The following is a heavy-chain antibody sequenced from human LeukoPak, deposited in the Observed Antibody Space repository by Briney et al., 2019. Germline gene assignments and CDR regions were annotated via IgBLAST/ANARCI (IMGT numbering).Heavy chain of an antibody. CDR1: GFTFSSYA. CDR3: AKGSGTDIVVVPAATHALDY. V-gene: IGHV3-23*01. CDR2: INGSGGRI. J-gene: IGHJ4*02. Sequence: AGGSLRLSCAASGFTFSSYAMSWVRQAPGKGLEWVSAINGSGGRIYYADSVKGRFTISRDNSKNTLYLQMNSLRAEDTAVYYCAKGSGTDIVVVPAATHALDYWGQGTLVTVSS. D-gene: IGHD2-2*01.